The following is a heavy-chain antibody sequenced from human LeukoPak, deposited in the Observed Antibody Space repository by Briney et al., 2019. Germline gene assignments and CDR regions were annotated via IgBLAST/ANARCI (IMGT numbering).Heavy chain of an antibody. V-gene: IGHV3-23*01. CDR1: GFTFSSYA. D-gene: IGHD1-26*01. CDR3: AKDLGRYRNNYFDY. J-gene: IGHJ4*02. CDR2: ISGSGGST. Sequence: GGSLRLSCAASGFTFSSYAMSWVRQALGKGLEWVSVISGSGGSTYYADSVKGRFTISRDNSKNTLYLQMSSLRAEDTAVYYCAKDLGRYRNNYFDYWGQGTLVTVSS.